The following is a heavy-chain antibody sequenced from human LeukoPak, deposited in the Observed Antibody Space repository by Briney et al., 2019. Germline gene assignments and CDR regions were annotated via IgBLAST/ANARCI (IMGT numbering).Heavy chain of an antibody. CDR1: GFTFSNYA. D-gene: IGHD6-6*01. CDR2: VSANGGNT. V-gene: IGHV3-23*01. J-gene: IGHJ4*02. Sequence: PGGSLRLSCAASGFTFSNYAMNWVRQAPGKGLEWVSTVSANGGNTYYADSVRGRFTISRDDSKNTLYLQMNSLRAEDTAVYYCARVAARRYFDYWGQGTLVTVSS. CDR3: ARVAARRYFDY.